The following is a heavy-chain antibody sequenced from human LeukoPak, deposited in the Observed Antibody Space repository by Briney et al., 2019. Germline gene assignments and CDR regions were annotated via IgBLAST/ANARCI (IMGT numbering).Heavy chain of an antibody. CDR1: GYTFTSYA. CDR2: INAYNGNT. J-gene: IGHJ4*02. Sequence: ASVKVSCKASGYTFTSYAIQWVRQAPGQRLEWMGWINAYNGNTNYAQKLQGRVTMTTDTSTSTAYMELRSLRSDDTAVYYCARETYYYDSSGYYYSDYWGQGTLVTVSS. D-gene: IGHD3-22*01. CDR3: ARETYYYDSSGYYYSDY. V-gene: IGHV1-18*01.